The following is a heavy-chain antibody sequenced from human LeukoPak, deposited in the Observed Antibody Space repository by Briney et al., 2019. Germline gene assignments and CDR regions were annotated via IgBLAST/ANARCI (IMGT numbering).Heavy chain of an antibody. V-gene: IGHV1-18*04. CDR3: ARENWNYGYDY. Sequence: GASVTVSCKASGYTFTSYYMHWVRQAPGQGLEWMGWISAYNGNTNYAQKLQGRVTMTTDTSTSTAYMELRSLRSDDTAVYYCARENWNYGYDYWGQGTLVTVSS. D-gene: IGHD1-7*01. CDR2: ISAYNGNT. CDR1: GYTFTSYY. J-gene: IGHJ4*02.